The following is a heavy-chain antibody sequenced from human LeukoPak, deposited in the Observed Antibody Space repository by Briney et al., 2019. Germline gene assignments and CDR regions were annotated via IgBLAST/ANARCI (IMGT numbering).Heavy chain of an antibody. D-gene: IGHD2-21*01. Sequence: SETLSLTCTVSGGSISSGSYYWIWIRQPAGKGLEWIGHIYTSGSTNYNPSLKSRVTISVDTSKNQFSLKLNSVTAADTAVYYCASGLTEWKLFHYWGQGTLVTVSS. CDR1: GGSISSGSYY. CDR3: ASGLTEWKLFHY. CDR2: IYTSGST. J-gene: IGHJ4*02. V-gene: IGHV4-61*09.